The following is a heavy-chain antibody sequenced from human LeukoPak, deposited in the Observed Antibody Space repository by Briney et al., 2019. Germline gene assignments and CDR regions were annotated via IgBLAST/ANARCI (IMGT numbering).Heavy chain of an antibody. J-gene: IGHJ6*02. CDR1: GGSFSGYY. V-gene: IGHV4-34*01. CDR3: ARQGTSGSYLTGLDV. Sequence: SETLSLTCAVFGGSFSGYYWSWIRRSPGKGLEWIGEVSHRGSTNYNPSLSSRLTISVDTSKNQFSLELSSVTAADTAVYYCARQGTSGSYLTGLDVWGQGTTVTVSS. D-gene: IGHD3-22*01. CDR2: VSHRGST.